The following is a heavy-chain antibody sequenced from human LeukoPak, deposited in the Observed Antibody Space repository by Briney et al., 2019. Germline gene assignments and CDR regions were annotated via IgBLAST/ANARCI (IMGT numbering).Heavy chain of an antibody. CDR3: ARDLGYSSSWDDY. V-gene: IGHV3-48*04. CDR2: ISSSSSTI. Sequence: PGGSLRLSCAASGFTFSSYSMNWVRQAPGKGLEWVSYISSSSSTIYYADSVKGRFTISRDNAKSSLYLQMNSLRAEDTAVYYCARDLGYSSSWDDYWGQGTLVTVSS. J-gene: IGHJ4*02. D-gene: IGHD6-13*01. CDR1: GFTFSSYS.